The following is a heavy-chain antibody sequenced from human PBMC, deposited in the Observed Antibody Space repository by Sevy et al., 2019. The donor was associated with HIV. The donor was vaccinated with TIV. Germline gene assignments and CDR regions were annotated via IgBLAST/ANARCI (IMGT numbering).Heavy chain of an antibody. CDR1: GGSFRDCL. CDR2: ISHSGRS. J-gene: IGHJ6*02. D-gene: IGHD6-13*01. V-gene: IGHV4-34*01. CDR3: ARGANLLKSSSWYYSALHSYYYDMDV. Sequence: SETLSLTCAVYGGSFRDCLWTWIRQPPGKGLEWIGEISHSGRSNYNPSLQSGVTISVDMSKNQFSLRLKSVTAADTAMYYCARGANLLKSSSWYYSALHSYYYDMDVWGQGTTVTVSS.